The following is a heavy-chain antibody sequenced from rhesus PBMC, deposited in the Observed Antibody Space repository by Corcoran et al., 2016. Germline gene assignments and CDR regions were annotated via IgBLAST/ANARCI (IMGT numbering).Heavy chain of an antibody. Sequence: EVQLVESGGGLVQPGGSLRLSCAASGFAFSDYYMSWVRQAPGKGLEWVLSISIASIYSYYADSVKGRFTISRDNAKNSLSPQMNSLKTEDTAVYYCTRAYSNYHFDYWGQGVLVTVSS. CDR1: GFAFSDYY. CDR3: TRAYSNYHFDY. CDR2: ISIASIYS. V-gene: IGHV3S4*01. D-gene: IGHD4-23*01. J-gene: IGHJ4*01.